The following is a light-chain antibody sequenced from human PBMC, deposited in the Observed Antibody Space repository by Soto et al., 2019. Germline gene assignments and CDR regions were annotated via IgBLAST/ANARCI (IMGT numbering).Light chain of an antibody. CDR2: DAS. V-gene: IGKV1-33*01. CDR3: QQYEFLVT. J-gene: IGKJ5*01. CDR1: QDINNY. Sequence: DIQMTQSPSSLSASVGDRVTITSQASQDINNYLNWYQQKPGKAPKLLIYDASNLNTGVPTRFSGTGSVKHFTFTIKSLQPEDIARYFCQQYEFLVTFGQGTRLEIQ.